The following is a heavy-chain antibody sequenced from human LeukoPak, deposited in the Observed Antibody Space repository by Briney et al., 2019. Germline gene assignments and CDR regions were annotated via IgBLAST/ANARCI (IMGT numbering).Heavy chain of an antibody. CDR3: AGGRSGTYYDY. Sequence: GGSLRLSCAASGFTFSSTWMHWVRQAPGKGLVWVSRINSDGSSTSSAASVTGRFTISRDNAKNTLYLQMNSLRADDTAVYYCAGGRSGTYYDYWGQGTLVTVSS. J-gene: IGHJ4*02. CDR1: GFTFSSTW. D-gene: IGHD1-26*01. CDR2: INSDGSST. V-gene: IGHV3-74*01.